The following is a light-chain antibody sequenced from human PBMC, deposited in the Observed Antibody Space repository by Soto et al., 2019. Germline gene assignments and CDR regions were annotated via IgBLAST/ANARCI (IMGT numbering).Light chain of an antibody. CDR3: KSYAGSNTYV. CDR1: KSDIGVYDF. J-gene: IGLJ1*01. Sequence: QSVLTQPPSASGSPGQSVTISCTGTKSDIGVYDFVSRYQHHPGKAPRLIIYEVVQRPSGVPDRFSGSKSGNTASLTVSGLQAADEADYFCKSYAGSNTYVFGSGTKVTV. V-gene: IGLV2-8*01. CDR2: EVV.